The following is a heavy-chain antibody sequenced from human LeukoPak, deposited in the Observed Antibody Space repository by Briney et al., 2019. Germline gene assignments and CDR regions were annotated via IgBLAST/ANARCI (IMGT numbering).Heavy chain of an antibody. Sequence: SQTLSLTCTVSGGSISSGSYYWSWIRQPAGKGLEWIGRIYASGSTNYNPSLKSRVTISVDTSKNQFSLKLSSVTAADTAVYYCARAHRRRAAAGSFDYWGQGTLVTVSS. J-gene: IGHJ4*02. V-gene: IGHV4-61*02. D-gene: IGHD6-13*01. CDR1: GGSISSGSYY. CDR2: IYASGST. CDR3: ARAHRRRAAAGSFDY.